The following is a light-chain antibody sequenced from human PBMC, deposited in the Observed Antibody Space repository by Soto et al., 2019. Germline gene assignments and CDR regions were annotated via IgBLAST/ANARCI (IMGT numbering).Light chain of an antibody. V-gene: IGLV1-44*01. CDR2: SNN. J-gene: IGLJ3*02. Sequence: QSVLTQPPSASGTPGQRVTISCSGSSSNIGSNTVNWYQQLPGTAPKLLIYSNNQRRSGVPDRFSGSKSGASASLAISGLQSEDEADYYCAAWDASLNGWVFGGGTKLTVL. CDR3: AAWDASLNGWV. CDR1: SSNIGSNT.